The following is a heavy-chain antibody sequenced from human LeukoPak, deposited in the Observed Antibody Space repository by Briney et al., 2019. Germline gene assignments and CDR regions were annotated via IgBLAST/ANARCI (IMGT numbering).Heavy chain of an antibody. D-gene: IGHD2-2*02. J-gene: IGHJ5*02. CDR1: GFTFSSYG. V-gene: IGHV3-33*08. CDR3: ARAAPVVPAAIDWSDP. CDR2: IWYDGSNK. Sequence: GRSLRLSCAASGFTFSSYGMHWVRQAPGKGLEWVAVIWYDGSNKYYADSVKGRFTISRDNSKNTLYLQMNSLRAEDTAVYYCARAAPVVPAAIDWSDPWGQGTLVTVSS.